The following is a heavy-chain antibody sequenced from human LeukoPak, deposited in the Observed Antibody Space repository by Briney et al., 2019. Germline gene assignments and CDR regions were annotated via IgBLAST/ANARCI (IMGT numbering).Heavy chain of an antibody. D-gene: IGHD3-10*01. J-gene: IGHJ4*02. Sequence: ASVKVSCKASGYSFTGYYMHWVRQAPGQGLEWMGWINSNSGGTNYAQKFQGRVTMTRDTSISTAYMELSRLRSDDTAVYYCARDLGLLWFGELFNFDYWGQGTLVTVSS. V-gene: IGHV1-2*02. CDR1: GYSFTGYY. CDR2: INSNSGGT. CDR3: ARDLGLLWFGELFNFDY.